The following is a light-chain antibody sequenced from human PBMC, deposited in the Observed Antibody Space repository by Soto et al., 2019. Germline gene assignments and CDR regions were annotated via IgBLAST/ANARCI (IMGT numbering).Light chain of an antibody. J-gene: IGLJ2*01. CDR3: ETWDSNTRV. V-gene: IGLV4-60*02. CDR2: LEGSGSY. Sequence: QAVVTQSSSASASLGSSVKLTCTLSSGHSSYIIAWHQQKPGKAPRYLMKLEGSGSYNKGSGVPDRFSGSSSGADRYLTISDLPFEDEADYYCETWDSNTRVFGGGTKLTVL. CDR1: SGHSSYI.